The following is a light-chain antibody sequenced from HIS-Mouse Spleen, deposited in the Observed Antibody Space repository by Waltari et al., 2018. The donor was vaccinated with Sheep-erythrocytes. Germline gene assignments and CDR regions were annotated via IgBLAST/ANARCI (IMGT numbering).Light chain of an antibody. CDR1: SSDVGGYNY. CDR2: DVS. J-gene: IGLJ1*01. Sequence: QSALTQPRSVSGSPGQSVTISCTGTSSDVGGYNYVSWYQQHPGKAPKLMIYDVSKRPSGVPSRFSGSKSGNTPSLTISVLQAEDGADDYCCSYAVSYNHGFATATKVTVL. V-gene: IGLV2-11*01. CDR3: CSYAVSYNHG.